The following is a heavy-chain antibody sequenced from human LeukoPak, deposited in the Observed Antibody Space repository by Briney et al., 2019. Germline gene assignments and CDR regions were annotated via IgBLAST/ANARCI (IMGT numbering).Heavy chain of an antibody. CDR2: VRYDGDLQ. J-gene: IGHJ5*02. CDR1: GFISDHYA. Sequence: GGSLRLSCAASGFISDHYAMHWVRQPPGKGLDWVAFVRYDGDLQFYADSVQGRFTISRDNSKNTVDLQMNRLRIEDTAVYYCVKESLEGDTWGQGTLVTVSS. D-gene: IGHD1-1*01. V-gene: IGHV3-30*02. CDR3: VKESLEGDT.